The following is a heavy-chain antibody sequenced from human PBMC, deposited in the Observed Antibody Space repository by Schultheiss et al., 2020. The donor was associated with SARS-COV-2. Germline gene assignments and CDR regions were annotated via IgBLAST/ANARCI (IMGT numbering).Heavy chain of an antibody. CDR2: IYYSGST. D-gene: IGHD2-2*01. V-gene: IGHV4-31*01. J-gene: IGHJ5*02. CDR1: GGSISSGGYY. CDR3: ARVVPAARGGFDP. Sequence: SETLSLTCTVSGGSISSGGYYWSWIRQHPGKGLEWIGYIYYSGSTYYNPSLKSLVTISVDTSKNQFSLKLSSVTAADTAVYYCARVVPAARGGFDPWGQGTLVTVSS.